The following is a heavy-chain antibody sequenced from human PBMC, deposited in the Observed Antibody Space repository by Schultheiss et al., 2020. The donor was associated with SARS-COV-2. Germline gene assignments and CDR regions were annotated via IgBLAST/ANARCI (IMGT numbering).Heavy chain of an antibody. D-gene: IGHD6-6*01. CDR2: FLYSGST. V-gene: IGHV4-61*01. CDR1: GGSVSSGSYY. Sequence: SETLSLTCTVSGGSVSSGSYYWGWIRQPPGKGLEWIVYFLYSGSTNYNPSLKSRVTISVDTSKNQFSLKVNSVTAADTAVYYCARMLLSSSPPFSWYLDLWGRGTLVTVSS. J-gene: IGHJ2*01. CDR3: ARMLLSSSPPFSWYLDL.